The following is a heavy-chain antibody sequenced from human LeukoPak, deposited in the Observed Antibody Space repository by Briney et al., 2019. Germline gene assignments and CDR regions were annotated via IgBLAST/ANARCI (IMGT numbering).Heavy chain of an antibody. J-gene: IGHJ4*02. CDR3: ARHSMTAVVVVADSYFDY. Sequence: PSETLSLTCAVYSGSFSGYYWGWIRQPPGKGLEWIGSIYYSGSTYYNPSLKSRVTISVDTSKNQFSLKLSSVTAADTAVYYCARHSMTAVVVVADSYFDYWGEGTLVTVSS. CDR2: IYYSGST. D-gene: IGHD2-15*01. V-gene: IGHV4-34*01. CDR1: SGSFSGYY.